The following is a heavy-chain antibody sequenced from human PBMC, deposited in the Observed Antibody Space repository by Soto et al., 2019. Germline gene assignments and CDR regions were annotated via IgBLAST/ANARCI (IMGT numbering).Heavy chain of an antibody. D-gene: IGHD3-3*01. CDR1: GFTLSSSV. Sequence: SLKGSCKGSGFTLSSSVVQWVRQARGQRLEWIGWVVVGSGNTNYAQKFQERVTITRDMSTSTAYMELSSLRSEDTAVYYCAADIKYYDFWSGPTGAYGMDVWGQGTTVTVSS. CDR2: VVVGSGNT. J-gene: IGHJ6*02. CDR3: AADIKYYDFWSGPTGAYGMDV. V-gene: IGHV1-58*01.